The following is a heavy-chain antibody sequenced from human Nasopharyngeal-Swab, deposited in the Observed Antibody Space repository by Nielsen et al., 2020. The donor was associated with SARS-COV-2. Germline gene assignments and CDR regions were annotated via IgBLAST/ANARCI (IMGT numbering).Heavy chain of an antibody. J-gene: IGHJ4*02. Sequence: WVRQPPGQGLEWMGGIIPIFGTATYAQKFQGRVTITTDESTRTAYMELSSLRSEDTAMYYCAREGARYYDSSGYFSHDYWGQGTLVTVSS. V-gene: IGHV1-69*05. CDR2: IIPIFGTA. CDR3: AREGARYYDSSGYFSHDY. D-gene: IGHD3-22*01.